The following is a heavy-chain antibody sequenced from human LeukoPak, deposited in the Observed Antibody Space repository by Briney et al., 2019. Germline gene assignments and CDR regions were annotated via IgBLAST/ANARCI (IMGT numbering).Heavy chain of an antibody. Sequence: GEPLKISCKGSGYSFTRCWICGVRQMAGRGLEWMGIIYTGDSDPRYSPSFQGQVTISADKSISTAYLQWSSLKASDTAMYYCARHQQWPLYNWFDPWGQGTLVTVSS. CDR2: IYTGDSDP. V-gene: IGHV5-51*01. J-gene: IGHJ5*02. CDR3: ARHQQWPLYNWFDP. CDR1: GYSFTRCW. D-gene: IGHD6-19*01.